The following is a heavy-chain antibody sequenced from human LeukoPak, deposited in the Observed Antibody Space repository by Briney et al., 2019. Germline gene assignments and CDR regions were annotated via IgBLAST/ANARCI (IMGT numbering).Heavy chain of an antibody. CDR1: GFTFSSYS. V-gene: IGHV3-48*01. J-gene: IGHJ5*02. Sequence: GGSLRLSCAASGFTFSSYSMNWVRQAPGKGLEWVSYITSSSSTIYYADSVKGRFTISGDNAKNSLFLQMNSLRADDTAVYYCARDRVPATWGQGTLVTVSS. CDR3: ARDRVPAT. CDR2: ITSSSSTI.